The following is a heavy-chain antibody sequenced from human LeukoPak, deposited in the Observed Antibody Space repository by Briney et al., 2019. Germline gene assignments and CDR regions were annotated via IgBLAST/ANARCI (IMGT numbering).Heavy chain of an antibody. D-gene: IGHD3-10*01. J-gene: IGHJ4*02. Sequence: GGSLRLSCAASGFTFSSYAMHWVRQAPGKGLEWVAVISYDGSNKYYADSVKGRFTTSRDNSKNTLYLQMNSLRAEDTAVYYCASSRSSTLLSHFDYWGQGTLVTVSS. V-gene: IGHV3-30*04. CDR1: GFTFSSYA. CDR3: ASSRSSTLLSHFDY. CDR2: ISYDGSNK.